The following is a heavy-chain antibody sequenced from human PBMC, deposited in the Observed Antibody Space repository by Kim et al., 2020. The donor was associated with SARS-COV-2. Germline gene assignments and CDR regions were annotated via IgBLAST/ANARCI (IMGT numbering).Heavy chain of an antibody. D-gene: IGHD3-3*01. J-gene: IGHJ4*02. CDR1: GFTFSSYW. CDR3: ARVYYDFWSGYSTFDY. CDR2: INSDGSST. V-gene: IGHV3-74*01. Sequence: GGSLRLSCAASGFTFSSYWMHWVRQAPGKGLVWVSRINSDGSSTSYADSVKGRFTISRDNAKNTLYLQMNSLRAEDTAVYYCARVYYDFWSGYSTFDYWGQGTLVTVSS.